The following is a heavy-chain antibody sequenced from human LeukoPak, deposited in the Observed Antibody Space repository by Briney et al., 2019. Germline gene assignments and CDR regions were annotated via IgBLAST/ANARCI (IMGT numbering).Heavy chain of an antibody. CDR2: ISYDGSNK. CDR3: ATDHGFHYGAYFDY. J-gene: IGHJ4*02. D-gene: IGHD4-17*01. Sequence: GGSLRLSCAASGFTFNSFGMHWVRQAPGKGLEWVAVISYDGSNKYSADSVKGRFTISRDNSKNTLYLQMNSLRPEDTAVYYCATDHGFHYGAYFDYWGQGTLVTVSS. CDR1: GFTFNSFG. V-gene: IGHV3-30*03.